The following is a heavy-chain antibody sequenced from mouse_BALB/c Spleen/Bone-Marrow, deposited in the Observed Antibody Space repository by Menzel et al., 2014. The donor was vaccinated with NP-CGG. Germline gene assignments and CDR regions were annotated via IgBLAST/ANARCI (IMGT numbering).Heavy chain of an antibody. J-gene: IGHJ3*01. CDR1: GYTFTSYW. CDR3: AGYYYGEGFAY. Sequence: VQLVESGAELAKPGASVKMSCKASGYTFTSYWMHWVKQRPGQGLEWIGYINPSSGYNEYNQKFKDKATLTADKSSSTAYMQLSSLTSEDSAVYYCAGYYYGEGFAYWGQGALVTVSA. D-gene: IGHD1-1*01. CDR2: INPSSGYN. V-gene: IGHV1-7*01.